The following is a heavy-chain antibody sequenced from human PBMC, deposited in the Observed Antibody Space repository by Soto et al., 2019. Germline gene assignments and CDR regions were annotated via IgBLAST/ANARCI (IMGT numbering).Heavy chain of an antibody. CDR1: GGSISSGDYY. V-gene: IGHV4-31*03. CDR2: IYFSGTT. J-gene: IGHJ5*02. Sequence: PSETLSLTCTVSGGSISSGDYYWSWIRQHPGKGLEWIGTIYFSGTTYYNPSLKSRVTISVDTYKSQFSLKLSSVTAADTAVYYCARRDRSGFSYWLDTWGQGTLVTVS. D-gene: IGHD3-22*01. CDR3: ARRDRSGFSYWLDT.